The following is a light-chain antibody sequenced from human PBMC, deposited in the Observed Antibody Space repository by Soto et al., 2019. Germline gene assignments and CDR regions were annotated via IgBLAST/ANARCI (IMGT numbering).Light chain of an antibody. CDR2: VAS. Sequence: EIVLTQSPGTLSLSPGERATLSCRASQSVSNNYLAWYQQKPGQAPRLVIYVASSRGTGIPDRLSASGSGTDFTLTISRLEPEDFAVYYCQQYISSPLTFGQGTNVEIK. CDR3: QQYISSPLT. CDR1: QSVSNNY. V-gene: IGKV3-20*01. J-gene: IGKJ1*01.